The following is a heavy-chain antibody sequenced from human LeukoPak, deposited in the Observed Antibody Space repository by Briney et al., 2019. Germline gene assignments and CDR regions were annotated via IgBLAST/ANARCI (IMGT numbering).Heavy chain of an antibody. J-gene: IGHJ3*01. CDR2: IYYSGST. CDR1: GGSVSSGSYY. Sequence: KPSETLSLTCTVSGGSVSSGSYYWSWIRQPPGKGLEWIGYIYYSGSTNYNPSLKSRVTISVDTSKNQFSLKLRSVTAADTAVYYCARAPGGGTAANWGQGTMVTVSS. D-gene: IGHD1-7*01. V-gene: IGHV4-61*01. CDR3: ARAPGGGTAAN.